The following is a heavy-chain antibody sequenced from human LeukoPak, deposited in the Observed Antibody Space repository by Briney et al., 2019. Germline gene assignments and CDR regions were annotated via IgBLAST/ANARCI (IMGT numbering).Heavy chain of an antibody. CDR3: ARIWRGYSYGYFDY. CDR1: GYTFTSYG. CDR2: ISAYNGNT. D-gene: IGHD5-18*01. Sequence: ASVKVSCKASGYTFTSYGIRWVRQAPGQGLEWMGWISAYNGNTNYAQKLQGRVTMTTDTSTSTAYMELRSLRSDDTAVYYCARIWRGYSYGYFDYWGQGTLVTVSS. V-gene: IGHV1-18*01. J-gene: IGHJ4*02.